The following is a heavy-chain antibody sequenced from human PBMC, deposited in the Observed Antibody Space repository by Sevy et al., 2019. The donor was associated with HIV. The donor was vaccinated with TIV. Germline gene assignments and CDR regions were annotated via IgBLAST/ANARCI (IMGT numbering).Heavy chain of an antibody. CDR3: AGSPRGSSWYLGNWFDP. V-gene: IGHV4-59*13. Sequence: SETLSLTCTVSGGSISSYYWNWIRQPPGKGLEWIGYIYYSGSTNCNPSLKSRVTISVDTSKNQFSLKLSAVTAADTAMYYCAGSPRGSSWYLGNWFDPWGQGTLVTVSS. CDR1: GGSISSYY. D-gene: IGHD6-13*01. J-gene: IGHJ5*02. CDR2: IYYSGST.